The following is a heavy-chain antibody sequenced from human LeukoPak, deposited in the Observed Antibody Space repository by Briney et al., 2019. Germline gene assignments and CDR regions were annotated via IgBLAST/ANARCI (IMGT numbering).Heavy chain of an antibody. CDR1: GFTFSSYG. CDR3: AKVADSGGTTNYYFDS. CDR2: IRSNGINR. J-gene: IGHJ4*02. D-gene: IGHD4-11*01. Sequence: PGGSLRLSCAASGFTFSSYGMHWVRQAPGKGLEWVAVIRSNGINRYYGESVKGRFTISRDNSKNTLDLQMNSLRLEDTAVYYCAKVADSGGTTNYYFDSWGQGNLVIVSS. V-gene: IGHV3-30*02.